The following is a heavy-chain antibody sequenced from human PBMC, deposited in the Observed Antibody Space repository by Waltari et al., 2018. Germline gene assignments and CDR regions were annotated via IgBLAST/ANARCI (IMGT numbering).Heavy chain of an antibody. J-gene: IGHJ6*02. Sequence: QVHLLQSGAEVKKPGDSVRVSCKASGYHLPGYDMNGVRPAPGQGLEWMGGISPHRCGTHCAQKFQGWVTLTRGTSINTAYMELSRVRPNDTAVYYWARAGLIVSRGGLPYYYHGMDVWGQGTTVIVSS. CDR2: ISPHRCGT. CDR1: GYHLPGYD. D-gene: IGHD3-10*01. V-gene: IGHV1-2*04. CDR3: ARAGLIVSRGGLPYYYHGMDV.